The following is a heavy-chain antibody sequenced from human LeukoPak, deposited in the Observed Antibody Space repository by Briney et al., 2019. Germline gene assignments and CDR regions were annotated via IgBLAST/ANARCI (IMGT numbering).Heavy chain of an antibody. Sequence: GGSLRHSCAASGFTFSNYGMHYVRQAPGRGLEWVAVISNDGSHQYYADSVKGRFTISRDNSKSTVYLQMNSLRADDTAVYYCAKSYYIGYFEHWGQGSLVTVSS. D-gene: IGHD3-22*01. J-gene: IGHJ1*01. CDR1: GFTFSNYG. V-gene: IGHV3-30*18. CDR2: ISNDGSHQ. CDR3: AKSYYIGYFEH.